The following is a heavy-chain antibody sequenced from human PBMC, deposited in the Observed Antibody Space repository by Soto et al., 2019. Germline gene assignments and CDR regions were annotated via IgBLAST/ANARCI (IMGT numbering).Heavy chain of an antibody. CDR2: IYPRDSDT. Sequence: GESLKISCKVSGDSFTVFWIGWVRQMPGKGLEWLGSIYPRDSDTRYSPSFQGQVTISADKSLSTAYLQWNSLQASDTAIYYCARQHPLDSRVWYTWGQGTLVTVSS. CDR3: ARQHPLDSRVWYT. D-gene: IGHD6-19*01. J-gene: IGHJ4*02. V-gene: IGHV5-51*01. CDR1: GDSFTVFW.